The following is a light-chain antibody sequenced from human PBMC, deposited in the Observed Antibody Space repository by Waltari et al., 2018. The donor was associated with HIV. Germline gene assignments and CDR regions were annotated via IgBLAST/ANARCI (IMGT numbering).Light chain of an antibody. CDR1: QTILYGSINEQY. J-gene: IGKJ4*01. V-gene: IGKV4-1*01. CDR3: QQYYSPPFT. Sequence: DIVMTQSPDSLAVSLGEGATINSWSSQTILYGSINEQYLAWYQQKPGQPPKLLISWASSRESGVPERFSGSGSGTDFTLTISSLQAEDVAVYFCQQYYSPPFTFGGGTKVEIK. CDR2: WAS.